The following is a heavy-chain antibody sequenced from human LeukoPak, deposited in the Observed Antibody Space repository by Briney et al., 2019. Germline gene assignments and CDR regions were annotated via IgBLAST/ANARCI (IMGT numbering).Heavy chain of an antibody. V-gene: IGHV3-9*01. D-gene: IGHD3-22*01. J-gene: IGHJ4*02. CDR1: GFTFSSYA. Sequence: GGSLRLSCAASGFTFSSYAMSWVRHAPGKGLEWVSGISWNSGSIGYADSVKGRFTISRDNAKNSLYLQMNSLRAEDTALYYCAKDMSLSYYDSSGYPSYYFDYWGQGTLVTVSS. CDR3: AKDMSLSYYDSSGYPSYYFDY. CDR2: ISWNSGSI.